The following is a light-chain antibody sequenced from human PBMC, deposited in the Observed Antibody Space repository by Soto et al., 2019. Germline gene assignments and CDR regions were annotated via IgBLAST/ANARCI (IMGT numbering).Light chain of an antibody. Sequence: DVQMTQSPSSLSASVGDRVIINCRASQSIAGFLNWYQQQPGKAPKLLILAASSLQSGVPSRFGGGGSGTDFTLTISSLQPEDFATYYCQQSYSTPRTFGQGTKVDIK. CDR3: QQSYSTPRT. V-gene: IGKV1-39*01. CDR2: AAS. CDR1: QSIAGF. J-gene: IGKJ1*01.